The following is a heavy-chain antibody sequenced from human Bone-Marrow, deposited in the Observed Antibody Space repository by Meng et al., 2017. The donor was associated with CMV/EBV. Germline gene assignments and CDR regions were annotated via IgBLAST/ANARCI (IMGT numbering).Heavy chain of an antibody. Sequence: ASVKVSCKVPGYSLTELSIHWVRQAPGKGLEWMGGFDPEDGETIFAQKFQGRVTITADKSTSTAYMELSSLRSEDTAVYYCARGPVGNWNYARWGQGTLVTVSS. V-gene: IGHV1-24*01. D-gene: IGHD1-7*01. CDR2: FDPEDGET. J-gene: IGHJ4*02. CDR1: GYSLTELS. CDR3: ARGPVGNWNYAR.